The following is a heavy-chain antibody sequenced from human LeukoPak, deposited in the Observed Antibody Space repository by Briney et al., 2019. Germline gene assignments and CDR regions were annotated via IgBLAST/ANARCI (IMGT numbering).Heavy chain of an antibody. CDR1: GGSISSSSYY. Sequence: PSETLSLTCTVSGGSISSSSYYWGWIRQPPGKGLEWIGSIYYSGSTYYNPSLKSRVTISVDTSKNQFSLKLSSVTAADTAVYYCARLYYYGSGPLPELDYWGQGTLVTVSS. D-gene: IGHD3-10*01. J-gene: IGHJ4*02. V-gene: IGHV4-39*07. CDR2: IYYSGST. CDR3: ARLYYYGSGPLPELDY.